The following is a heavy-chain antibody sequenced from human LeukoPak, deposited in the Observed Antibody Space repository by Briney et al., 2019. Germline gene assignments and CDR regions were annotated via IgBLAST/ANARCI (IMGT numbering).Heavy chain of an antibody. CDR2: IYHSGST. V-gene: IGHV4-38-2*02. CDR1: GYSISSGYY. CDR3: ARVSYTVTTYGDDY. D-gene: IGHD4-17*01. Sequence: SETLTLTCTVSGYSISSGYYWGWIRQPPGKGLEWIGSIYHSGSTYYNPSLKSRVTISVDTSKNQFSLKLSSVTAADTAVYYCARVSYTVTTYGDDYWGQGTLVTVSS. J-gene: IGHJ4*02.